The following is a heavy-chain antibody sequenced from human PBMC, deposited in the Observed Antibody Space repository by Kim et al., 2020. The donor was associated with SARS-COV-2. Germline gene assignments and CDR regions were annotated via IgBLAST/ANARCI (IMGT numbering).Heavy chain of an antibody. Sequence: GGSLRLSCAASGFTFSSYAMHWVRQAPGKGLEWVAAIRYDGSNTYYADSVKGRFTISRDNSKNTLYLQMNSLRAEDTAVYYCARDPSPYYYDSSGYFSGGYWGQGTLVTVSS. CDR2: IRYDGSNT. V-gene: IGHV3-33*01. J-gene: IGHJ4*02. CDR3: ARDPSPYYYDSSGYFSGGY. CDR1: GFTFSSYA. D-gene: IGHD3-22*01.